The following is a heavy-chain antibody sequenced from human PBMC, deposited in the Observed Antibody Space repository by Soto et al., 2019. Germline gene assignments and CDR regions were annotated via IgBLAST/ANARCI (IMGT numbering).Heavy chain of an antibody. CDR3: ARDPDILTTPYFDY. CDR2: INGGNGDT. V-gene: IGHV1-3*01. J-gene: IGHJ4*02. CDR1: GYTFSSFD. D-gene: IGHD5-12*01. Sequence: QVQLVQSGAEVKKPGASVKISCKASGYTFSSFDMHWVRQAPGQRLEWMGWINGGNGDTKYSQRFQGRVTITRDTPATTAYMELSGLRSEDTAVYYCARDPDILTTPYFDYWGQGTLVTVSS.